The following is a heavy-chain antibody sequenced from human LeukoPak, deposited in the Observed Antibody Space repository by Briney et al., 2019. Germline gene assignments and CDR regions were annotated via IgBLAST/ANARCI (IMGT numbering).Heavy chain of an antibody. CDR1: GGSISSGAYY. Sequence: SETLSLTCIVSGGSISSGAYYWAWIRQPPGKGLEWIGSIYSTGSTYKNPSLKSRVTISIDASKNQFSLKLNSVTAADTAVFYCAREPITSGGNDAFDIWGQGTMVTVSS. D-gene: IGHD3-16*01. V-gene: IGHV4-39*02. CDR3: AREPITSGGNDAFDI. CDR2: IYSTGST. J-gene: IGHJ3*02.